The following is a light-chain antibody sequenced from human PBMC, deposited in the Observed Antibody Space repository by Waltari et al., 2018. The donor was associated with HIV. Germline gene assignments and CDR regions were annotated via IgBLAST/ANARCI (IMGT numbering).Light chain of an antibody. CDR1: SSNIGSNT. V-gene: IGLV1-44*01. CDR2: SNN. Sequence: QSVLTQPPSASWTPGQRVTISCSGSSSNIGSNTVNWYQQLPGTAPKLLIYSNNQRPSGVPDRFSGSKSGTSACLAISGLQSEDEADYYCAAWDGSLNGRVVFGGGTKLTVL. CDR3: AAWDGSLNGRVV. J-gene: IGLJ2*01.